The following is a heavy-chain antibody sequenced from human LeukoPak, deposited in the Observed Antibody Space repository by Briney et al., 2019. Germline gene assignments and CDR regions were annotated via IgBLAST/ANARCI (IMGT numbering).Heavy chain of an antibody. CDR2: IWYDGSNK. V-gene: IGHV3-33*01. CDR3: ARDRSSLGGSYFR. Sequence: SGGSLRLSCAASGFTFSSYGMHWVRQAPGKGLEWVAVIWYDGSNKYYADSVKGRFTISRDNSKNTLYLQMNSLRAEDMAVYYCARDRSSLGGSYFRWGQGTLVTVSS. D-gene: IGHD1-26*01. J-gene: IGHJ4*02. CDR1: GFTFSSYG.